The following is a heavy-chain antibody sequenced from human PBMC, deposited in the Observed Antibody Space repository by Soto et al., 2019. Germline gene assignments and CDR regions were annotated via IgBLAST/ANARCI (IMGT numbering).Heavy chain of an antibody. CDR1: GYSFTSYW. Sequence: GESLKISCKGSGYSFTSYWISWVRQMPGKGLEWMGRIDPSDSYTNYSPSFQGHVTISADKSISTAYLQWSSLKASDTAMYYCAGRYVGYYYYGMDVWGQGTTVTVSS. CDR2: IDPSDSYT. D-gene: IGHD5-12*01. CDR3: AGRYVGYYYYGMDV. J-gene: IGHJ6*02. V-gene: IGHV5-10-1*01.